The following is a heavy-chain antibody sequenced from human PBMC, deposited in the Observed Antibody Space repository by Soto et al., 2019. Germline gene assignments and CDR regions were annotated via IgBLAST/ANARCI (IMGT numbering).Heavy chain of an antibody. CDR1: GVTFSSYA. V-gene: IGHV1-69*01. Sequence: QVQLVQSGAEVKKPGSSVKVSCKASGVTFSSYAISWVRQAPGQGLEWMGGIIPIFGTANYAQKFQGRVTITADESTSTAYMELSSLRSEDTAVYYCAREILPDSSSWYGTPQDWGKGTLVTVSS. D-gene: IGHD6-13*01. CDR3: AREILPDSSSWYGTPQD. CDR2: IIPIFGTA. J-gene: IGHJ4*02.